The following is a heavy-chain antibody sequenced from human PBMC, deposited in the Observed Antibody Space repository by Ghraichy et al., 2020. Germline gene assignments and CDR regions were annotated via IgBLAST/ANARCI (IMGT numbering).Heavy chain of an antibody. V-gene: IGHV1-69*13. J-gene: IGHJ6*02. CDR1: GGTFSSYA. CDR2: IIPIFGTA. Sequence: SVKVSCKASGGTFSSYAISWVRQAPGQGLEWMGGIIPIFGTANYAQKFQGRVTITADESTSTAYMELSSLRSEDTAVYYCAIRDIVVVPAASPDSSYYYYGMDVWGQGTTVTVSS. D-gene: IGHD2-2*01. CDR3: AIRDIVVVPAASPDSSYYYYGMDV.